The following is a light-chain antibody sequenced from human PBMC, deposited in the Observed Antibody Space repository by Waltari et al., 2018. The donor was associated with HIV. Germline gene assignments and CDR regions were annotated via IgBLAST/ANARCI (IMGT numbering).Light chain of an antibody. CDR1: TSNIGRNT. Sequence: QSVLTQPPSASGTPEQRVTISCSGSTSNIGRNTVSWFQQFPGQAPKVLIYGKNQRPSGVPDRFSGSKSGTSASLAISGLQSEDEADYYCASWDDSLNGPVFGGGTKLTVV. CDR3: ASWDDSLNGPV. J-gene: IGLJ2*01. V-gene: IGLV1-44*01. CDR2: GKN.